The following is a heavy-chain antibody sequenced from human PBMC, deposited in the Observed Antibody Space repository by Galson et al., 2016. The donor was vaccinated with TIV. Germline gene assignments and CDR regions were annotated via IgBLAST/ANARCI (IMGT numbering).Heavy chain of an antibody. V-gene: IGHV1-18*01. D-gene: IGHD3-22*01. CDR3: ARDPTYYDTNGWGH. Sequence: AVKVSCKASGYSVTNYGIAWLRQVPGQALEWLGWTSTYNGYTDYAQKLQGRVTMTTDTSTSTAYMELRSLRCDDTAMSYCARDPTYYDTNGWGHWGQGTLVIVSS. J-gene: IGHJ4*02. CDR1: GYSVTNYG. CDR2: TSTYNGYT.